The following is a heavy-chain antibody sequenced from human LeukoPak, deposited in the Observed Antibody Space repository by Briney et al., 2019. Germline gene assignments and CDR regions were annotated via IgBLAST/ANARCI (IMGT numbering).Heavy chain of an antibody. CDR3: AKDLHPHFSYGGNDY. D-gene: IGHD4-17*01. CDR1: GFTFSSYG. V-gene: IGHV3-30*18. CDR2: ISYDGSNK. Sequence: GGSLRLSCAASGFTFSSYGMHWVRQAPGKGLEWVAVISYDGSNKYYADSVKGRFTISRDNSKNTLYLQMNSLRAEDTAVYYCAKDLHPHFSYGGNDYWGQGTLVTVSS. J-gene: IGHJ4*02.